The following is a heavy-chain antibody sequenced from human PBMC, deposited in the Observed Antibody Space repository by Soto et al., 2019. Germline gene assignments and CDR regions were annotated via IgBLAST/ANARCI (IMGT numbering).Heavy chain of an antibody. V-gene: IGHV4-59*01. Sequence: QVQLQESGPGLVKPSETLSLTCTVSGGSISSYYWSWIRQPPGKGLEWIGYIYYSGSTNYNPSLKRRVTISVDPSKTQFPLKLSSVTAADTAVYYCARAYGDYVFDYWGQGTLVTVSS. D-gene: IGHD4-17*01. CDR3: ARAYGDYVFDY. CDR2: IYYSGST. CDR1: GGSISSYY. J-gene: IGHJ4*02.